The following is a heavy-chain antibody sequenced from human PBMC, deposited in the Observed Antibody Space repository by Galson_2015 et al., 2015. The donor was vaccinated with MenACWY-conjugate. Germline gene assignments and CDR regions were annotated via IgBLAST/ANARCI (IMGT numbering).Heavy chain of an antibody. J-gene: IGHJ2*01. CDR1: GFTVSSNY. Sequence: SLRLSCAASGFTVSSNYMSWVRQAPGKGLEWVSVIYSGGSTYYADSVKGRFTISRDNSKNTPYLQMNSLRAEDTAVYYCARAAVATINWYFDLWGRGTLVTVSS. CDR3: ARAAVATINWYFDL. CDR2: IYSGGST. D-gene: IGHD5-12*01. V-gene: IGHV3-53*01.